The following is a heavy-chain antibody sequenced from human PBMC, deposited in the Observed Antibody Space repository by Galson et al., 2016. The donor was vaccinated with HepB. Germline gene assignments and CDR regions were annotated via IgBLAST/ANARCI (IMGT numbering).Heavy chain of an antibody. CDR1: GFTFTNYW. J-gene: IGHJ6*02. CDR2: IKQDGSEK. CDR3: ARGVGQQLGWYYYYAMDV. Sequence: SLRLSCAASGFTFTNYWMSWVRQAPGKGLEWVANIKQDGSEKYYVDSVTGRFTISRDNAKNSLYLQMSSLRVEDTAIYYCARGVGQQLGWYYYYAMDVWGQGTPVTVSS. D-gene: IGHD6-13*01. V-gene: IGHV3-7*01.